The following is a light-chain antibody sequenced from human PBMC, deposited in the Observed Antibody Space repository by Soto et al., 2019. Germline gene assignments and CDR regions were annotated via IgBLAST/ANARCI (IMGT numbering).Light chain of an antibody. V-gene: IGKV1-6*01. J-gene: IGKJ4*01. CDR3: LQDYNYPLT. CDR2: AAS. CDR1: QGIRNA. Sequence: AIQMTQSPSSLSASIGDRVTITCRASQGIRNALGWYQQTPGKAPKLLIYAASSLHSGVPSRFSGSGSGTDFTLTISSLQHEDFETYYCLQDYNYPLTLGGGTKVDIK.